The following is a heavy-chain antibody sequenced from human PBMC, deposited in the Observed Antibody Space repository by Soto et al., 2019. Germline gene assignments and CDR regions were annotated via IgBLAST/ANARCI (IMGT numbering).Heavy chain of an antibody. Sequence: EVQLVESGGGLVKPGGSLRLSCAASGLTFSNAWMSWVRQAPGKGLQWVGRIKSKIDGGITDYAAPVKGRFTLSRDDSENMLYLQMNSLKTEDTAMYYCAREGGGGTGRAFEIWGQGTKLTVSS. CDR3: AREGGGGTGRAFEI. CDR1: GLTFSNAW. D-gene: IGHD2-21*01. J-gene: IGHJ3*02. V-gene: IGHV3-15*01. CDR2: IKSKIDGGIT.